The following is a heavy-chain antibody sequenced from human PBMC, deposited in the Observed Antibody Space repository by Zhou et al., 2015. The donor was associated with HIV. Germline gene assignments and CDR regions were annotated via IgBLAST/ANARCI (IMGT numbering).Heavy chain of an antibody. CDR1: GGTFNTYE. Sequence: QVQLVQSRTEVKKPGSSVKVSCKASGGTFNTYEVSWVRQAPGQGLVWMGGIIPLFGKPNYAQKFLGRVTITADQTTKTAYMELSSLRSEDTAVYYCARGFSHGDYEVFLKEWGQGTLITVSS. V-gene: IGHV1-69*01. J-gene: IGHJ1*01. CDR2: IIPLFGKP. CDR3: ARGFSHGDYEVFLKE. D-gene: IGHD4-17*01.